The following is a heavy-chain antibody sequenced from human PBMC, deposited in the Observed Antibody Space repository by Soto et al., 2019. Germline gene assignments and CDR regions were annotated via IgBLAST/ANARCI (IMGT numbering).Heavy chain of an antibody. Sequence: SETLSLTCSVSGGSVSSYYWNWIRQPAGNGMEWIGRIYTGGSTNYNPSLKSRVTLSVDTSKNQFSLRLTSVTAADPAVYYCARASVGPPGGGSWTMPFDFWGHGTLVTVSS. J-gene: IGHJ4*03. D-gene: IGHD2-15*01. V-gene: IGHV4-4*07. CDR2: IYTGGST. CDR1: GGSVSSYY. CDR3: ARASVGPPGGGSWTMPFDF.